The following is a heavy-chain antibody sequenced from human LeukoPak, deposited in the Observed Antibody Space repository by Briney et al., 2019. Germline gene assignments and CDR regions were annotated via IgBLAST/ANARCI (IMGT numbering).Heavy chain of an antibody. CDR1: GGSISSYY. Sequence: SDTLSLTCTVSGGSISSYYWRWIRQPAGTGLEWIGRIYTSGSTNYNPSLKIRVTMSVDTSKNQFSLKLSSVTAADTAVYYCAREDRTIVDYWGQGTLVTVSS. V-gene: IGHV4-4*07. CDR2: IYTSGST. D-gene: IGHD1-1*01. CDR3: AREDRTIVDY. J-gene: IGHJ4*02.